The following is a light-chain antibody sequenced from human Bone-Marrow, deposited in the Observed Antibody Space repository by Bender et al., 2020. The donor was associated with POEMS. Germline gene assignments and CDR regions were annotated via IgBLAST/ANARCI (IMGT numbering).Light chain of an antibody. CDR3: CSKASPGVV. J-gene: IGLJ2*01. Sequence: QSALTQPASVSGSPGHPITISCTGTSSDIGSYNLVSWYQHHPGKAPKLMIYEVTKRPSGISDRFSGSKSGNTASLTISGLQAEDEADYYCCSKASPGVVFGGGTKLTVL. CDR2: EVT. CDR1: SSDIGSYNL. V-gene: IGLV2-23*02.